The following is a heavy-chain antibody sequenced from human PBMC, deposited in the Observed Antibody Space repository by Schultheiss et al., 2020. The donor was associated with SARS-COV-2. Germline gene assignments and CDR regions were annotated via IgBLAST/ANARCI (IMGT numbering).Heavy chain of an antibody. CDR2: VYAAGST. CDR3: PAVRDNINWSLHH. J-gene: IGHJ4*02. Sequence: GGSLRLSCAAAGFTVSSNYMSWVRQAPGKGLEWVSIVYAAGSTYYADSVKGRFTLSRDNSKNTLYLQMNSLKTEDTAVYYCPAVRDNINWSLHHWGQGTLVTVSS. V-gene: IGHV3-53*01. D-gene: IGHD1-1*01. CDR1: GFTVSSNY.